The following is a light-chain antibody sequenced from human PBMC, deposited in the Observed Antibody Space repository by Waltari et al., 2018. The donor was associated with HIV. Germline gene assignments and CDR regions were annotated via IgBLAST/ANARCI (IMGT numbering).Light chain of an antibody. J-gene: IGLJ2*01. CDR3: GSWDSSLSAVV. Sequence: SSELIQPPSQSVSPGQTARIPCSGDVLPDQYVYWYQQRPGQAPLLVIYKDHERPSGLPDRFSGSKSGTSATLGITGLQTGDEADYYCGSWDSSLSAVVFGGGTKLTVL. CDR2: KDH. V-gene: IGLV3-25*03. CDR1: VLPDQY.